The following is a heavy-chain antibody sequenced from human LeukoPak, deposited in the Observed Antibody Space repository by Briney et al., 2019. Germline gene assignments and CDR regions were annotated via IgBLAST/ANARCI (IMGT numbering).Heavy chain of an antibody. CDR1: GFTFSSYA. Sequence: GGSLRLSCAASGFTFSSYAMHWVRQAPGKGLEWVAVISYDGSHKYYADSVKGRFTISRDNSKNTLYLQMNSLRAEDTAVYYCARGGGSYYTFDYWGQGTLVTVSS. D-gene: IGHD1-26*01. V-gene: IGHV3-30*04. CDR2: ISYDGSHK. J-gene: IGHJ4*02. CDR3: ARGGGSYYTFDY.